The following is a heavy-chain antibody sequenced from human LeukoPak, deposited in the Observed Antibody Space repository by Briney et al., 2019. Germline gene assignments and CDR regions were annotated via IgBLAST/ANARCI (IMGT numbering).Heavy chain of an antibody. J-gene: IGHJ5*01. CDR3: AAAGLGVAHWIAS. Sequence: PGGSPRLSCAASGFTVSSNYMSWVRQAPGKGLEWVSVIYSGGSTYYADSVKGRFTISKDISKNTLFLDMDSLTVGDTAVYYCAAAGLGVAHWIASWGQGTLVIVSS. D-gene: IGHD2-15*01. CDR2: IYSGGST. V-gene: IGHV3-53*05. CDR1: GFTVSSNY.